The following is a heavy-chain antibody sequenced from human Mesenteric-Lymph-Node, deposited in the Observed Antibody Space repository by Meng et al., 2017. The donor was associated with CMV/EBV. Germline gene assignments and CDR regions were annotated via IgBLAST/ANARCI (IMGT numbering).Heavy chain of an antibody. CDR3: ALMASGYGFDP. D-gene: IGHD5-12*01. V-gene: IGHV6-1*01. CDR2: TYYRSKWYN. CDR1: GDSVSSNSAA. Sequence: SETLSLTCAISGDSVSSNSAAWSWIRQSPSRGLEWLGRTYYRSKWYNDYAVSVKSRITINPDTSKNQFSLQLKSVTPEATAVYYCALMASGYGFDPWGQGTLVTVSS. J-gene: IGHJ5*02.